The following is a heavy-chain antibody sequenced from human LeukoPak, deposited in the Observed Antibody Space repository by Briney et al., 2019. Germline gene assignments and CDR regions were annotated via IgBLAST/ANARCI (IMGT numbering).Heavy chain of an antibody. CDR2: LYSGGNT. CDR3: ATSPATGNIYFDL. Sequence: GGSLRLSCAASGFTVSSNYMSWVRQAPGKGLEWVSVLYSGGNTYYADSVKGRFIISRDNSRNTLYLQMNSLRAEDTAVYYCATSPATGNIYFDLWGRGTLVTVSS. J-gene: IGHJ2*01. V-gene: IGHV3-66*01. D-gene: IGHD1-1*01. CDR1: GFTVSSNY.